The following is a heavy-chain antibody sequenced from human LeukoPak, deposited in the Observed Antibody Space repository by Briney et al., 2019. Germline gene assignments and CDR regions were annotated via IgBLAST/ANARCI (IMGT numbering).Heavy chain of an antibody. CDR2: IYYSGST. J-gene: IGHJ4*02. V-gene: IGHV4-39*07. D-gene: IGHD3-16*01. CDR1: GGSISSSSYY. Sequence: PSETLSLTCTVSGGSISSSSYYWGWIRQPPGKGLEWIGSIYYSGSTYYNPSLKSRVTISVDTSRNQFSLKLSSVTAADTAVYYCAREAHWVGGAFDYWGQGTLVTVSS. CDR3: AREAHWVGGAFDY.